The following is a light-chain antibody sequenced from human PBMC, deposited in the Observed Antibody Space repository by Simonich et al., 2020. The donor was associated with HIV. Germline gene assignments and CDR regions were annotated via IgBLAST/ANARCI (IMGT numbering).Light chain of an antibody. J-gene: IGKJ1*01. CDR1: QSVSSN. Sequence: EIVLTQSPATLSLSPGERATLSCRASQSVSSNLAWYQQKPGQAPRLLIYGASTRATGIPARFSGSGSGTEFTLTISSMQSEDFAVYCCQQCNNWPPGTFGQGTKVEIK. CDR3: QQCNNWPPGT. V-gene: IGKV3-15*01. CDR2: GAS.